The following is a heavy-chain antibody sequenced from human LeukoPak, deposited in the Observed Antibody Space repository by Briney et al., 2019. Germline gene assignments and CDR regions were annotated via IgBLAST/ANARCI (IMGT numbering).Heavy chain of an antibody. D-gene: IGHD1-14*01. CDR2: ISYNGGYT. V-gene: IGHV3-30*18. Sequence: GGSLRLSCAASAFTLSTYDIHWVRQAPGKGLEWLTVISYNGGYTSYQTSVMGRFTVSRDNSKNTVYLQMNSLKTEDTAVYYCANGLLRSQASVPEYDNWGQGTLVIVSS. CDR3: ANGLLRSQASVPEYDN. J-gene: IGHJ4*02. CDR1: AFTLSTYD.